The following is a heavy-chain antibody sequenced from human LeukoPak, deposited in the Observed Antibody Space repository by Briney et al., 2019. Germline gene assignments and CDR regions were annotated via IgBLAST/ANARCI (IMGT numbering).Heavy chain of an antibody. Sequence: ASVTVSCKASGYTFTSYDINWVRPATGQGLEWMGWVNPNSGNTGFAQKFQGRVTMTRNTSISTAYMELSSLRSEDTAVYYCARVTYYHILTGSYSGGDFDHWGQGTLVTVSS. CDR3: ARVTYYHILTGSYSGGDFDH. D-gene: IGHD3-9*01. CDR2: VNPNSGNT. J-gene: IGHJ4*02. V-gene: IGHV1-8*01. CDR1: GYTFTSYD.